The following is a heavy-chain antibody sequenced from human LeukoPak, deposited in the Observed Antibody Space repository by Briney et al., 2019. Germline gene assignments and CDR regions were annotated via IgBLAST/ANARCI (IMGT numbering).Heavy chain of an antibody. V-gene: IGHV3-72*01. Sequence: GGSLRLSCAASGFTFSDHYMDWVRQAPGKRREWVGRTRNKANSYTTEYAASVKGRFTISRDDSKNSLYLQMNSLKTEDTAVYYCARVAAVNDYWGQGTLVTVSS. J-gene: IGHJ4*02. CDR1: GFTFSDHY. CDR3: ARVAAVNDY. D-gene: IGHD6-13*01. CDR2: TRNKANSYTT.